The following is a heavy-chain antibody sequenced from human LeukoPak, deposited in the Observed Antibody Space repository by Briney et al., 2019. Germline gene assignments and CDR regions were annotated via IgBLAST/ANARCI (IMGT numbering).Heavy chain of an antibody. D-gene: IGHD4-17*01. CDR1: GGFISSSSYY. CDR3: ARDRAVGDYSN. J-gene: IGHJ4*02. V-gene: IGHV4-39*07. Sequence: PSETLSLTCTVSGGFISSSSYYWGWIRQPPGKGLEWIGSIYYSGSTYYNPSLKSRVTISVDTSKNQFSLKLSSVTAADTAVYYCARDRAVGDYSNWGQGTLVTVSS. CDR2: IYYSGST.